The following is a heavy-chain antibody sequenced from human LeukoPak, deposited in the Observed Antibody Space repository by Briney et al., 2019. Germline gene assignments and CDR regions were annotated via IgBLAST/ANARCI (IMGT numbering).Heavy chain of an antibody. CDR3: AKDHREQYYYYYRDV. CDR1: GFTFSSYA. Sequence: GGSLRLSCAASGFTFSSYAMSWVRQAPGKGLEWVSAISGSGGSTYYADSVKGRFTISRDNSKNTLYLQMDSLRAEDTAVYYCAKDHREQYYYYYRDVWGKGTTVTVSS. CDR2: ISGSGGST. V-gene: IGHV3-23*01. J-gene: IGHJ6*03.